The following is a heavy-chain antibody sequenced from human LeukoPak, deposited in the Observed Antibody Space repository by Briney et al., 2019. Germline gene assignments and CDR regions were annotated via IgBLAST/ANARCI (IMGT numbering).Heavy chain of an antibody. CDR3: ARVQMATTDNDY. V-gene: IGHV3-66*01. CDR1: GFTVSSNY. D-gene: IGHD5-24*01. Sequence: GGSLRLSCAASGFTVSSNYMSWVRQAPGKGLEWVSVIYSGGSTYYADSVKGRFTISRDNSKNTLYLQMNSLRAEDTAVYYCARVQMATTDNDYWGQGTLVTVSS. J-gene: IGHJ4*02. CDR2: IYSGGST.